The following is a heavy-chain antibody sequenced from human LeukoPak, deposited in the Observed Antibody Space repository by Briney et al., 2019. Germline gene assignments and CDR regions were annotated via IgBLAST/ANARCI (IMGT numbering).Heavy chain of an antibody. J-gene: IGHJ4*02. Sequence: SETLSLTCTVSGGSISNSDYFWDWIRQPPGKGLEWIATIYYSGSTYYDPSLKSRVTISVDMSKNQFSLKLKSVTAADTGVYYCARRRGLSAAMDYWGQGTLFTVSS. CDR1: GGSISNSDYF. V-gene: IGHV4-39*01. D-gene: IGHD2-2*01. CDR3: ARRRGLSAAMDY. CDR2: IYYSGST.